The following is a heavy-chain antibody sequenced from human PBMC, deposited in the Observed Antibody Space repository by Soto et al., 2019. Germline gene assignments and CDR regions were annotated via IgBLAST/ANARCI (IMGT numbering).Heavy chain of an antibody. CDR3: AKGAVAGTPTSYYYYGMDV. D-gene: IGHD6-19*01. Sequence: QVQLLQSGAEVKKPGSSVRVSCEASGGTFRTYAISWVRQAPGQGLEWMGEIIPIFGTVNYAQKFQGRVTITADESTTTLYMDLRSLRSEDTAVYYCAKGAVAGTPTSYYYYGMDVWGQGTTVTVSS. CDR1: GGTFRTYA. J-gene: IGHJ6*02. CDR2: IIPIFGTV. V-gene: IGHV1-69*12.